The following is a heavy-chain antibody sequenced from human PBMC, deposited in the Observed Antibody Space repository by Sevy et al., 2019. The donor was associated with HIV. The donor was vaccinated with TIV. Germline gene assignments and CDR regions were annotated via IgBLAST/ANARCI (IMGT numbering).Heavy chain of an antibody. V-gene: IGHV3-23*01. D-gene: IGHD3-16*02. CDR3: AKDPYDYVWGSYRPPDY. CDR2: ISGSGGST. CDR1: GFTFSSYA. J-gene: IGHJ4*02. Sequence: GGSLRLSCAASGFTFSSYAMSWVRQAPGKGLEWVSAISGSGGSTYYADSVKGRFTISRDNSKNTLYLQMNSLRAEDMAVYYWAKDPYDYVWGSYRPPDYWGQGTLVTVSS.